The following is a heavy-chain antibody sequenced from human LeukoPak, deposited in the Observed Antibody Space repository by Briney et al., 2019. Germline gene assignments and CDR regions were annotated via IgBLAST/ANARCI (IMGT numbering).Heavy chain of an antibody. D-gene: IGHD3-10*01. CDR1: GFIFSSSA. Sequence: PGGSLRFSCSASGFIFSSSAMHWVRQAPGNGLEYVSSITSDGGTSYYADSVRGRFIVSRDNSKDTLYLQMTSLRPEDTAVYYCVKDLAGSGNYWGQGTLVTVSS. V-gene: IGHV3-64D*06. J-gene: IGHJ4*02. CDR3: VKDLAGSGNY. CDR2: ITSDGGTS.